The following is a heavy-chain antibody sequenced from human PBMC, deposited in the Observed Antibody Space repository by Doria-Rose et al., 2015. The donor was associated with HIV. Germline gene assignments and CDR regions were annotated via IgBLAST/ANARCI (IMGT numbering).Heavy chain of an antibody. CDR2: IYYSGSA. Sequence: PGKGLEWIGYIYYSGSAYYNPSLKSRLTISVDTSKNQFSLALRSETAADTAVYYCARGGGYDPGLYWGQGNLVTVSS. V-gene: IGHV4-31*02. J-gene: IGHJ4*02. CDR3: ARGGGYDPGLY. D-gene: IGHD5-12*01.